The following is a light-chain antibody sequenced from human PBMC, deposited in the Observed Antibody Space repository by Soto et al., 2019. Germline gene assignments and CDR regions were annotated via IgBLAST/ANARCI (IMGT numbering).Light chain of an antibody. CDR2: EVS. J-gene: IGLJ1*01. CDR1: SSDLGDYKY. V-gene: IGLV2-14*01. CDR3: TSYTSSSPFYV. Sequence: QSALTQPASVSGSPGQSITISCTGTSSDLGDYKYVSWYQQHPGRAPKLMIYEVSGRPSGVSTRFSGSKSGNTASLTISGLQAEDEADYYCTSYTSSSPFYVFGAGTKLTVL.